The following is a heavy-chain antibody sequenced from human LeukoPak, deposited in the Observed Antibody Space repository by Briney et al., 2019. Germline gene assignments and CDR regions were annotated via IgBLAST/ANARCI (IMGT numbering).Heavy chain of an antibody. J-gene: IGHJ4*01. V-gene: IGHV4-61*09. D-gene: IGHD1-14*01. CDR1: GGSISSGSYY. CDR2: IYKSGST. Sequence: PSETLSLTCTVSGGSISSGSYYWSWIRQPAGKGLEWMGNIYKSGSTNYNPSLKSRPTISTDTSKNQFSFKLNFVTAADTALYYCVTAPNQDFFDYWGRGTLVTVSS. CDR3: VTAPNQDFFDY.